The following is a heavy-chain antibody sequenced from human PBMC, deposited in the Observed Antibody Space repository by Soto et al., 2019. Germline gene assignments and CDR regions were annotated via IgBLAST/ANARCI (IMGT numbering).Heavy chain of an antibody. V-gene: IGHV3-33*01. D-gene: IGHD2-2*01. CDR3: TRDLRSSHYDR. CDR1: GFTFSVYG. CDR2: IGHIGNSI. J-gene: IGHJ5*02. Sequence: QVQLVESGGGVVQPGGSLRLSCAASGFTFSVYGVHWVRQAPGRGLEWVAVIGHIGNSIIYADSVQGRFAVSRDNSRNTLHLQMNSLRAEDTAVYYCTRDLRSSHYDRWGQGTLVIVSS.